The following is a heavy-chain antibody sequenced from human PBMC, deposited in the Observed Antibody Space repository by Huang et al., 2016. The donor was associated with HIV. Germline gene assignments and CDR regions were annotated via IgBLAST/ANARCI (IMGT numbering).Heavy chain of an antibody. D-gene: IGHD3-10*01. CDR3: ARHREGPVAYYSGWGSHLNYMDV. CDR2: IYYKGSN. Sequence: QLLLQESGPGLVKPSEALALTCAVSGGSIRSSDYHWGWIRQPPGKGLEGIGSIYYKGSNHYSPSLKSRVTIAVDTSKNRFFLNLTSMTAADTAVYYWARHREGPVAYYSGWGSHLNYMDVWGRGRTVVVSS. V-gene: IGHV4-39*01. J-gene: IGHJ6*03. CDR1: GGSIRSSDYH.